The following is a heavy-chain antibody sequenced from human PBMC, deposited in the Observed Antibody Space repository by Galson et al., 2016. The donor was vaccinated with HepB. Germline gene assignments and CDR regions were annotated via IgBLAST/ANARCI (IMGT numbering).Heavy chain of an antibody. V-gene: IGHV3-64D*06. D-gene: IGHD3-10*01. J-gene: IGHJ4*02. CDR1: GFTFNHYA. CDR3: VKDRGSPRCRYDY. CDR2: VSSDGVDT. Sequence: SLRLSCAASGFTFNHYAMHWVRQAPGKGLEYVSTVSSDGVDTYYADSVKGRFTISRDNSKNTLYLQMRSMKLEDTALYYCVKDRGSPRCRYDYWGQGALVTVSS.